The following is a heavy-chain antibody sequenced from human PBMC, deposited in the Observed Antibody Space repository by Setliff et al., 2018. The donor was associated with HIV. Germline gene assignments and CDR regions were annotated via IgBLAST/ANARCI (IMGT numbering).Heavy chain of an antibody. CDR3: ARVVDADYLDY. D-gene: IGHD2-15*01. Sequence: SETLSLTCTVSGGSISSGGYYWSWIRQHPGKGLEWIGYIYYSGSTYYKPSLKSRVTISVDTSKNQFSLKLNSVTAADTAMYYCARVVDADYLDYWGQGTPVTVSS. J-gene: IGHJ4*02. CDR1: GGSISSGGYY. V-gene: IGHV4-31*02. CDR2: IYYSGST.